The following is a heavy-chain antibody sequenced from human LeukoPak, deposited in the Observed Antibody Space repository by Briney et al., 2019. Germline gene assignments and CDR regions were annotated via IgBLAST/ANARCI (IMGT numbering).Heavy chain of an antibody. V-gene: IGHV3-49*03. CDR1: GFTFGDYA. J-gene: IGHJ4*02. D-gene: IGHD6-13*01. CDR2: IRSKAYGGTT. Sequence: PGRSLRLSCTASGFTFGDYAMSWFRQAPGKGLEWVGFIRSKAYGGTTEYAASVKGRFTISRDDSKSIAYLQMNSLKTEDTAVYYCTRGLHYSSSWYSVDYWGQGTLVTVSS. CDR3: TRGLHYSSSWYSVDY.